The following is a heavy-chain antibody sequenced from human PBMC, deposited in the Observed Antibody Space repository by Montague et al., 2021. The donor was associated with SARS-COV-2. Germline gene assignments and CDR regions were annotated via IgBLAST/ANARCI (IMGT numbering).Heavy chain of an antibody. D-gene: IGHD3-10*01. V-gene: IGHV4-39*01. CDR3: ARLPDHLQWFGELFDY. J-gene: IGHJ4*02. CDR1: GGSISSSSYY. CDR2: IYYSGST. Sequence: SETLSLTCTVSGGSISSSSYYWGWIRQPPGKGLEWIGSIYYSGSTYYNPSLKSRVTISVDTSKNQFSLKLSSVTAADTAVYYCARLPDHLQWFGELFDYWGQGTLVTVSS.